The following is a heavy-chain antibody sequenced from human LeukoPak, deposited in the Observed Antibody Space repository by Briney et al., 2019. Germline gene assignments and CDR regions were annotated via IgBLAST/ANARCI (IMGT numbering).Heavy chain of an antibody. V-gene: IGHV3-23*01. Sequence: GGSLRLSCAASGFTFSSYAMSWVRQAPGKGLEWASAISGSGGSTYYADSVKGRFTISRDSSKNTLYLQMNGLRAEDTAVYYCAKDRYNYYGSGSYYLNWFDPWGQGTLVTVSS. CDR3: AKDRYNYYGSGSYYLNWFDP. CDR1: GFTFSSYA. J-gene: IGHJ5*02. D-gene: IGHD3-10*01. CDR2: ISGSGGST.